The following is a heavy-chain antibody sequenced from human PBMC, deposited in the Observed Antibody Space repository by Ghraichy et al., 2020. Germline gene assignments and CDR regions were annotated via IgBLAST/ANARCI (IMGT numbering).Heavy chain of an antibody. CDR2: IIPVFGTA. V-gene: IGHV1-69*13. D-gene: IGHD3-16*01. CDR3: ARDDRIMTIFGGHVLTNHYYGMDV. J-gene: IGHJ6*02. Sequence: SSVKVSCKASGGTLNRFAFSWVRQAPGQGLEWMGGIIPVFGTANYAQQFQGRVTITADDSASTVFMEMRSLRSEDTAVYYCARDDRIMTIFGGHVLTNHYYGMDVWGQGTTVIVSS. CDR1: GGTLNRFA.